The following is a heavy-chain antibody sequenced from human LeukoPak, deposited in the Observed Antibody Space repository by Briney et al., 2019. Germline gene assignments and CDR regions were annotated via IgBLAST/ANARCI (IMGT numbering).Heavy chain of an antibody. CDR2: IIPIFGTA. Sequence: ASVKVSCKASGGTFSSYAISWARQAPGQGLEWMGRIIPIFGTANYAQKFQGRVTITTDESTSTAYMELSSLRSEDTAVYYCARAGIVVVPAAPFDYWGQGTLVTVSS. D-gene: IGHD2-2*01. CDR1: GGTFSSYA. V-gene: IGHV1-69*05. J-gene: IGHJ4*02. CDR3: ARAGIVVVPAAPFDY.